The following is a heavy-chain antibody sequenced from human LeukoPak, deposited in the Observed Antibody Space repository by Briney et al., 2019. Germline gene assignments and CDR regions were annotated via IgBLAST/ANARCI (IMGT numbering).Heavy chain of an antibody. J-gene: IGHJ6*02. CDR1: GGSFSGYY. CDR2: INHSGST. Sequence: PSETLSLTCAVYGGSFSGYYWSWIRQPPGKGLEWIGAINHSGSTNYNPSPKSRVTISVDTSKNQFSLKLSSVTAADTAVYYCARDIVVVPAAISDHYYYYGMDVWGQGTTVTVSS. CDR3: ARDIVVVPAAISDHYYYYGMDV. V-gene: IGHV4-34*01. D-gene: IGHD2-2*01.